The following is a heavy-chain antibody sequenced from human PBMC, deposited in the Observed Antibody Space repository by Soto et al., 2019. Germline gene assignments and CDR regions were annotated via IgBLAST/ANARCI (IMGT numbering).Heavy chain of an antibody. J-gene: IGHJ4*02. CDR3: ATPGRVGATTWFDY. Sequence: PSETLSLTCTVSGGSISSSSYYWGWIRQPPGKGLEWIGSIYYSGSTYYNPSLKSRVTISVDTSKNQFSLKLSSVTAADTAVYYCATPGRVGATTWFDYWGQGTLVTVSS. D-gene: IGHD1-26*01. V-gene: IGHV4-39*01. CDR2: IYYSGST. CDR1: GGSISSSSYY.